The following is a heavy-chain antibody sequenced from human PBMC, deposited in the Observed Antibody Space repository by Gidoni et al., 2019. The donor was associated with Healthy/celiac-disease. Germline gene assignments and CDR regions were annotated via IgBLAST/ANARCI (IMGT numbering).Heavy chain of an antibody. CDR2: IVVGSGNT. CDR1: GSTFTSSA. V-gene: IGHV1-58*01. J-gene: IGHJ4*02. D-gene: IGHD6-19*01. Sequence: QMQLVQSGPEVKKPGTSVTVSCTASGSTFTSSAVQWVRQARGQRLEWIGWIVVGSGNTNYAQKFQERVTITRDMSTSTAYMELSSLRSEDTAVYYCAASYSSGWGLDYWGQGTLVTVSS. CDR3: AASYSSGWGLDY.